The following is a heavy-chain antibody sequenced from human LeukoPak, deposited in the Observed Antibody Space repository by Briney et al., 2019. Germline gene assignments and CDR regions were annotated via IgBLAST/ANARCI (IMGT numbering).Heavy chain of an antibody. V-gene: IGHV1-69*04. CDR1: GGTFSSYA. CDR3: ARDLKGITDYGDYGEYFQH. J-gene: IGHJ1*01. Sequence: ASVKVSCKASGGTFSSYAISWVRQAPGQGLEWMGRIIPILGIANYAQKFQGRVTITADKSTSTAYMELSSLRSEDTAVYYCARDLKGITDYGDYGEYFQHWGQGTLVTVSS. CDR2: IIPILGIA. D-gene: IGHD4-17*01.